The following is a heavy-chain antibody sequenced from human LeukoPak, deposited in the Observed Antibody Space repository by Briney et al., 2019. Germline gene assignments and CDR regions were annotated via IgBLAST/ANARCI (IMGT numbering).Heavy chain of an antibody. CDR2: IYPGDSDT. J-gene: IGHJ4*02. V-gene: IGHV5-51*01. Sequence: GESLKISCQGSGYTFPSYWIGWVRQMPGKGLEWMGIIYPGDSDTTYSPSFQGHVTISADNSISTAYLQWNSLRASDTAMYYCARGHDYSNYWGQGTLVTVSS. CDR3: ARGHDYSNY. CDR1: GYTFPSYW. D-gene: IGHD4-11*01.